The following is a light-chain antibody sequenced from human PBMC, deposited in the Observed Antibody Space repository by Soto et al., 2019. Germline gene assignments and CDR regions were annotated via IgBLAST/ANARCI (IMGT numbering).Light chain of an antibody. CDR1: QSGSSNY. J-gene: IGKJ1*01. Sequence: EIVLTQSPGTLSLSPGERATLSCRASQSGSSNYLAWYQQKPGQAPRLLIYDASNRATGIPARFSGSGSGTDFTLSISSLEPEAIAVYYCQQRSNWAPTWTFGQGTKVDI. CDR2: DAS. CDR3: QQRSNWAPTWT. V-gene: IGKV3-11*01.